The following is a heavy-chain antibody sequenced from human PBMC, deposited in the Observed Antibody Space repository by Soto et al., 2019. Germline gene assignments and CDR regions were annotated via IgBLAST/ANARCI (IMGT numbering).Heavy chain of an antibody. Sequence: EVQLVESGGGLVRPGGSLRLSCAASGFTFSSYTMHWVRQAPGKGLEWVSSITSTSTYIYYTDSLKGRFTISRDNANNSLFLQMNNLGAGDTAVYYCAREGARDRGDKGFDYWGQGTVVSVSS. CDR2: ITSTSTYI. J-gene: IGHJ4*02. CDR3: AREGARDRGDKGFDY. D-gene: IGHD2-21*02. V-gene: IGHV3-21*01. CDR1: GFTFSSYT.